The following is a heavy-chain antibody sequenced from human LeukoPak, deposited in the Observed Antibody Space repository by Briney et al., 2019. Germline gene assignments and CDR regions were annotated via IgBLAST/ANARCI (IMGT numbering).Heavy chain of an antibody. CDR3: ATDPTAGSSPH. D-gene: IGHD2-2*01. V-gene: IGHV1-18*01. CDR1: GYTFTSYG. CDR2: ISAYNGNT. J-gene: IGHJ4*02. Sequence: ASVKVSCKASGYTFTSYGISWVRQAPGQGLEWMGWISAYNGNTNYAQKFQGRVTMTEDTSTDTAYMELSSLRSEDTAVYYCATDPTAGSSPHWGQGTLVTVSS.